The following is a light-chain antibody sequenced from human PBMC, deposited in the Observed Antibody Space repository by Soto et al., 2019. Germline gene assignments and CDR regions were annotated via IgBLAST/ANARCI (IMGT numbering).Light chain of an antibody. J-gene: IGLJ2*01. Sequence: QSVLTQPRSVSGSPGQSVTISCTGNSSDIGGYNYVSWYQQHPGKAPKLMIYDVSKRPSGVPDRFSGSKSGNTASLTISWLQAEDEADYYCCSYAGSYTLVFGGGTKVTVL. CDR3: CSYAGSYTLV. V-gene: IGLV2-11*01. CDR2: DVS. CDR1: SSDIGGYNY.